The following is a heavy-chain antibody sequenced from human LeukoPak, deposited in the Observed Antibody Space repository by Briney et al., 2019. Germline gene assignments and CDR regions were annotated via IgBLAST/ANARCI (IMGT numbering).Heavy chain of an antibody. CDR2: IGGTT. V-gene: IGHV4-38-2*02. CDR3: ARDRLDGSGSFQPRGYFDY. D-gene: IGHD3-10*01. Sequence: SETLSLTCIVSGSSISSSYYYSWIRQPPGEGLEGIGSIGGTTYYNPSLQSRVSISVDTSNNDFSLKLPSVTAADTAVYDCARDRLDGSGSFQPRGYFDYWGQGILVTVSS. J-gene: IGHJ4*02. CDR1: GSSISSSYY.